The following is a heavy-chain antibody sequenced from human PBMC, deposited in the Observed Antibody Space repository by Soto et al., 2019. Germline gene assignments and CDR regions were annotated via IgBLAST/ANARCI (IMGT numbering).Heavy chain of an antibody. CDR2: IIPFFGTS. V-gene: IGHV1-69*01. CDR3: ARVGHITNYGMAV. D-gene: IGHD1-26*01. CDR1: GYTFSSYY. J-gene: IGHJ6*02. Sequence: QVQLVQSGSEVMKPGASVRVSCKTSGYTFSSYYLHWVRQAPGQGLEWMGGIIPFFGTSNYAQKFQGRVTITADDSTSTAYMELRSLRSEDTAVYYCARVGHITNYGMAVWGQGTTVTVSS.